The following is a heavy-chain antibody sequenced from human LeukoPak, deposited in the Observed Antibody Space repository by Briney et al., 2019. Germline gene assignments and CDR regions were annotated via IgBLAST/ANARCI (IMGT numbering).Heavy chain of an antibody. J-gene: IGHJ5*02. V-gene: IGHV4-34*01. CDR2: INHSGST. CDR1: GGSFSGYY. CDR3: ARVLLTGDSYNWFDP. D-gene: IGHD7-27*01. Sequence: SETLSLTCAVYGGSFSGYYWSWIRQPPGKGLEWIGEINHSGSTNYNPSLKSRVTISVDTSKNQFSLKLSSVTAADTAVYYCARVLLTGDSYNWFDPWGQGTLVTVSS.